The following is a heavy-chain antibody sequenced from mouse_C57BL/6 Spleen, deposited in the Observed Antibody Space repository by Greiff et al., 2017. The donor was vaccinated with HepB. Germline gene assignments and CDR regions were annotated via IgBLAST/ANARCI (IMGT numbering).Heavy chain of an antibody. CDR1: GYAFSSSW. CDR3: ARQGGNWDYFDY. Sequence: VKLQESGPELVKPGASVKISCKASGYAFSSSWMNWVKQRPGKGLEWIGRIYPGDGDTNYNGKFKGKATLTADKSSSTAYMQLSSLTSEDSAVYFCARQGGNWDYFDYWGQGTTLTVSS. J-gene: IGHJ2*01. V-gene: IGHV1-82*01. D-gene: IGHD4-1*01. CDR2: IYPGDGDT.